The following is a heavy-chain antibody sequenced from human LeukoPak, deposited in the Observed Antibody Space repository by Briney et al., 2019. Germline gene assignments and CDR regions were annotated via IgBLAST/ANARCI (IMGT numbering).Heavy chain of an antibody. CDR2: TIPIFGSA. CDR1: GGTFSSYV. V-gene: IGHV1-69*01. Sequence: GSSVKVSCKASGGTFSSYVISWVRQAPGQGLEWMGATIPIFGSANYAQNFQGRVTITADESTSTAYMELSSLRSEDTAIYFCARESGYCMSTSCPGYWGQGTLVTVSS. CDR3: ARESGYCMSTSCPGY. D-gene: IGHD2-2*01. J-gene: IGHJ4*02.